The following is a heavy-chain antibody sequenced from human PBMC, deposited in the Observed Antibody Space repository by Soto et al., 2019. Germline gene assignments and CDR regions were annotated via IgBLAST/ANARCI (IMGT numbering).Heavy chain of an antibody. Sequence: EVQLVESGGGLVQPGGSLRLSCAASGFTFSSYSMNWVRQAPGKGLEWVSYISSSSSTIYYADSVKGRFTISRDNAKNSLYQQMNSLRAEDTAVYYCAREGSSGWNGLNWFDPWGQGTLVTVSS. V-gene: IGHV3-48*01. CDR1: GFTFSSYS. D-gene: IGHD6-19*01. CDR3: AREGSSGWNGLNWFDP. J-gene: IGHJ5*02. CDR2: ISSSSSTI.